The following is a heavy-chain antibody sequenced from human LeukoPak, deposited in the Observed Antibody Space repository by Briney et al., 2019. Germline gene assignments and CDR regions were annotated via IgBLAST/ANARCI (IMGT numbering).Heavy chain of an antibody. CDR2: ISYDGSNK. CDR1: GFTFSSYA. Sequence: PGGSLRLSCAASGFTFSSYAMSWVRQAPGKGLEWVAVISYDGSNKYYADSVKGRFTISRDNSKNTLYLQMNSLRAEDTAVYYCARAMIVVVIPHYWGQGTLVTVSS. J-gene: IGHJ4*02. D-gene: IGHD3-22*01. CDR3: ARAMIVVVIPHY. V-gene: IGHV3-30*04.